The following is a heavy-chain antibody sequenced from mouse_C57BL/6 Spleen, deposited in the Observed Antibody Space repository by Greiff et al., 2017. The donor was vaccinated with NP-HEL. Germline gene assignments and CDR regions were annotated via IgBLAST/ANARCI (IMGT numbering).Heavy chain of an antibody. CDR3: AGGSVYGSSPYYAMDY. CDR2: IYPGSGST. V-gene: IGHV1-55*01. CDR1: GYTFTSYW. Sequence: QVQLQQPGAELVKPGASVKMSCKASGYTFTSYWITWVKQRPGQGLEWIGDIYPGSGSTNYNEKFKSKATLTVDTSSSTTYMQLSSLTSEDSAVYYWAGGSVYGSSPYYAMDYWGQGTSVTVSS. D-gene: IGHD1-1*01. J-gene: IGHJ4*01.